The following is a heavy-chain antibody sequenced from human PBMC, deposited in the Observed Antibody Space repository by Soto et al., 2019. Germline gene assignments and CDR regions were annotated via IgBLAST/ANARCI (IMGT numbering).Heavy chain of an antibody. CDR2: IDSGGST. Sequence: SLRLSCAASGFSGRSDYMSWVRQAPGKGLEWVSVIDSGGSTYYADSVKGRFTISRDNSKNTLYLQMNSLRAEDTAVYYCASNYYDSSGYPIYYYYDMDVWGQGTTVTVSS. CDR1: GFSGRSDY. J-gene: IGHJ6*02. V-gene: IGHV3-66*01. CDR3: ASNYYDSSGYPIYYYYDMDV. D-gene: IGHD3-22*01.